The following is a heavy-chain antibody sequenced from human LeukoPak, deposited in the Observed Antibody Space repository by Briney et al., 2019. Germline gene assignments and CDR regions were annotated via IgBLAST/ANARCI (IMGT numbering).Heavy chain of an antibody. J-gene: IGHJ4*02. D-gene: IGHD3-3*01. V-gene: IGHV3-21*01. CDR1: GFTFSSYS. CDR2: ISSSSSYI. Sequence: PGGSLRLSCAASGFTFSSYSMNWVRQAPGKGLEWVSSISSSSSYIYYADSVKGRFTISRDNAKNSLYLQMNSLRAEDTAVYYCARDVTIFGVVKGPLDYWGQGTLVTVSS. CDR3: ARDVTIFGVVKGPLDY.